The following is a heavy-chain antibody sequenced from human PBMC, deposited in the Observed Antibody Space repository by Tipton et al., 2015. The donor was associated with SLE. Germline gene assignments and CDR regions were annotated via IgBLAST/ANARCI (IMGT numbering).Heavy chain of an antibody. J-gene: IGHJ4*02. Sequence: TLSPTCAVSSGSISSSDWWSWVRQPPGKGLEWIGEIYRSGSATYNPSLKSRVTISMDKSKDQFSLNLASVTPADTAVYYCARNGFYSLDYWGQGTLVTVSS. D-gene: IGHD3-22*01. V-gene: IGHV4-4*02. CDR3: ARNGFYSLDY. CDR1: SGSISSSDW. CDR2: IYRSGSA.